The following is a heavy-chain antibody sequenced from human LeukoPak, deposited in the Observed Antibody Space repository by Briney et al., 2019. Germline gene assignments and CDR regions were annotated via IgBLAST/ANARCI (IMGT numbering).Heavy chain of an antibody. D-gene: IGHD6-19*01. V-gene: IGHV5-51*01. Sequence: GEALQISFQGPGYSFTSYWIGWGRPMPGKGVGWMGMIYPGDSDTRYSPSFQGQVNISADKSISTTYLQWSSLEGRDTARYYCARRGGTSSGWYKGGDAFDIWGQGTMVTVSS. CDR1: GYSFTSYW. CDR2: IYPGDSDT. J-gene: IGHJ3*02. CDR3: ARRGGTSSGWYKGGDAFDI.